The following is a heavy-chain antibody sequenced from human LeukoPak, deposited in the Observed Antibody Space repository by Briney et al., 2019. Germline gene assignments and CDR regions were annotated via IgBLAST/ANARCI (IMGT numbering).Heavy chain of an antibody. V-gene: IGHV4-59*01. CDR2: IYYSGTT. Sequence: SETLSLTCTVSGSSISSYYWGWIRQPPGKGLEWIGYIYYSGTTNYNPSLKSRVTISVDTSKNQFSLKLSSVTAADTAVYYCARSRVDSSGYYPFDYWGQGTLVTVSS. J-gene: IGHJ4*02. D-gene: IGHD3-22*01. CDR1: GSSISSYY. CDR3: ARSRVDSSGYYPFDY.